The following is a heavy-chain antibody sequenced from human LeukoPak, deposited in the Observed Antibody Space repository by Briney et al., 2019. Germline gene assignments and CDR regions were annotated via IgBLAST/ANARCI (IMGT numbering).Heavy chain of an antibody. J-gene: IGHJ4*02. CDR3: ARGYSSSWNYLDY. D-gene: IGHD6-13*01. CDR1: GGSISNYW. V-gene: IGHV4-59*01. Sequence: SETLSLTCAVSGGSISNYWWSWIRQPPGKGLEWIGYVFDSGSTNYNPSLKSRVTISVDTSKKQFSLKVSSVTAADTAVYYCARGYSSSWNYLDYWGQGTPVTVSS. CDR2: VFDSGST.